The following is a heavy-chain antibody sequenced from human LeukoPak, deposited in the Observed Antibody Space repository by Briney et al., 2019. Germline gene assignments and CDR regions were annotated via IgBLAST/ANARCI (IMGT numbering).Heavy chain of an antibody. CDR1: GYTFTDYD. D-gene: IGHD2-15*01. Sequence: ASVKVSCKASGYTFTDYDINWVRQAAGQGLEWMGWMRPNSAETGNVQKFQGRVTMTRNISASTAYMELTGLRSDDTAVYFCARGYCSGGGCHPVEYPPPWGQGTLVNVSS. J-gene: IGHJ1*01. CDR2: MRPNSAET. V-gene: IGHV1-8*02. CDR3: ARGYCSGGGCHPVEYPPP.